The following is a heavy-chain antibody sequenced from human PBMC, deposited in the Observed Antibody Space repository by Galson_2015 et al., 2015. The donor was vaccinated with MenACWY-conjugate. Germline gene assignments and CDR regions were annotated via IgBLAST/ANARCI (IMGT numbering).Heavy chain of an antibody. J-gene: IGHJ4*02. Sequence: SVKVSCKASGYTFTTYYMHWVRQAPGQGLEWMGIIRPSGDDGTTHAQKFQGRVTMTRDTSTSTVYMDLSSLRSEDTAVYYCVREYRGGSFDYWGQGTLVTVSS. D-gene: IGHD1-26*01. CDR2: IRPSGDDGT. CDR3: VREYRGGSFDY. CDR1: GYTFTTYY. V-gene: IGHV1-46*01.